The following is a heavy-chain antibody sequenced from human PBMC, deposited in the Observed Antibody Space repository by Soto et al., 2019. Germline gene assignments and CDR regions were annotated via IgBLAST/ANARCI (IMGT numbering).Heavy chain of an antibody. CDR3: ARVGNPLDC. Sequence: PGGSLRLSCAASGFTFSSYEMNWVRQAPGKVLEWVSSISSSGSTIYYADSVKGRFTISRDNPKNSLYLQMSSLRAEDTAVYYCARVGNPLDCWGQGTLVTVSS. D-gene: IGHD1-1*01. V-gene: IGHV3-48*03. CDR1: GFTFSSYE. CDR2: ISSSGSTI. J-gene: IGHJ4*02.